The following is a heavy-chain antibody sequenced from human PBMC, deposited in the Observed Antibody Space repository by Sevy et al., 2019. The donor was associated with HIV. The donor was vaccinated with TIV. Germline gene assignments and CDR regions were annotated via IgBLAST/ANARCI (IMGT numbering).Heavy chain of an antibody. J-gene: IGHJ4*02. V-gene: IGHV4-59*13. CDR1: GGSISSYY. CDR3: AREGFQWELRGAFDY. Sequence: SETLSLTCTVSGGSISSYYWSWIRQPPGKGLEWIGYIYYSGSTNYNPSLKSRVTISVDTSKNQFSLKLSSVTAADTAVYYCAREGFQWELRGAFDYWGQGTLVTVSS. D-gene: IGHD1-26*01. CDR2: IYYSGST.